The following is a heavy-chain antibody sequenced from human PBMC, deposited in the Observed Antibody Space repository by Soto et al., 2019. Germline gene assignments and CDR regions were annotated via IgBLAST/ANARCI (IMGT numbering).Heavy chain of an antibody. Sequence: PSETLSLTCTDSGGSISSYDWSWIRQPPGKGLEWIVYIYYSGSTNYNPALKSRVTISVDTSKNQFSLNLSSVTAADTAVYYCARVRYYGSGSLGIDYWGQGTMVTV. CDR1: GGSISSYD. D-gene: IGHD3-10*01. J-gene: IGHJ4*02. CDR2: IYYSGST. CDR3: ARVRYYGSGSLGIDY. V-gene: IGHV4-59*01.